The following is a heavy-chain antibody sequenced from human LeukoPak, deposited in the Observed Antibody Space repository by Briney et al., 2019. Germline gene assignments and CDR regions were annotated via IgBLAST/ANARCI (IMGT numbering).Heavy chain of an antibody. CDR3: ARDPWAAAAY. V-gene: IGHV3-21*01. D-gene: IGHD6-13*01. Sequence: GGSLRLSCAASGLTFSSYSMNWVRQAPGKGLEWVSSISSSSSYIYYADSVKGRFTIFRDNAKNSLYLQMNSLRAEDTAVYYCARDPWAAAAYWGQGTPVTVSS. CDR1: GLTFSSYS. J-gene: IGHJ4*02. CDR2: ISSSSSYI.